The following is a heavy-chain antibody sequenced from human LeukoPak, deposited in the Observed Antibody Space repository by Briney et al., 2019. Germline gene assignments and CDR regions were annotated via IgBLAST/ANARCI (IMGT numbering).Heavy chain of an antibody. CDR1: SASITSSPYF. CDR3: ARDLYIDSSGYDAFDI. J-gene: IGHJ3*02. V-gene: IGHV4-39*02. Sequence: SETLSLTCTVSSASITSSPYFWGWIRQSPGKGLEWIGSISYSGTTYYNPSLKSRVTISVDTSKNQFSLKLNSVTAADTAVYYCARDLYIDSSGYDAFDIWGQGTMVTVSS. D-gene: IGHD3-22*01. CDR2: ISYSGTT.